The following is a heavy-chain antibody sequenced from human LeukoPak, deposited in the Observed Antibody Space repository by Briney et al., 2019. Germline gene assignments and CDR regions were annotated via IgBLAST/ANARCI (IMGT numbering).Heavy chain of an antibody. V-gene: IGHV3-66*01. CDR2: VYSGGRT. D-gene: IGHD2/OR15-2a*01. CDR1: GFTVSDNY. J-gene: IGHJ4*02. CDR3: ARGIVPVAVSFDH. Sequence: GGSLRLSCAASGFTVSDNYMTWVRQAPGKGLEWVSVVYSGGRTYFADSVKGRFSISRDNSKNTVYLQMNSLRAEDTALYYCARGIVPVAVSFDHRGQGTLVTVSS.